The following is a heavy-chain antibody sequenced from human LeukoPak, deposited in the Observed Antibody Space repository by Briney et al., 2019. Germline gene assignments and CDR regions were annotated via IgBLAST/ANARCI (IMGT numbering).Heavy chain of an antibody. CDR1: GGSIIGYY. V-gene: IGHV4-59*12. CDR2: IHYSGST. Sequence: PSETLSLTCTVSGGSIIGYYLSWIRQPPGKGVEWIGSIHYSGSTNYNPSLKSRVTISVETSKNQFSLKLSSVTAADTAVYYCARYANSPYYYYAMDVWGQGTTVTVSS. D-gene: IGHD4/OR15-4a*01. CDR3: ARYANSPYYYYAMDV. J-gene: IGHJ6*02.